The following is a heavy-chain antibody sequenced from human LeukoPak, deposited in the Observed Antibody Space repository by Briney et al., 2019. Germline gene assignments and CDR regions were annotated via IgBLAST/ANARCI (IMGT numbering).Heavy chain of an antibody. J-gene: IGHJ6*03. CDR3: ARLAVGSSWSSSYYYYYMDV. CDR2: IYHSGST. V-gene: IGHV4-4*02. D-gene: IGHD6-13*01. Sequence: SETLSLTCAVSGGSISSSNWWSWVRQPPGKGLEWIGEIYHSGSTNYNPSLKSRVTISVDKSKNQFSLKLSSVTAADTAVYYCARLAVGSSWSSSYYYYYMDVWGKGTTVTVSS. CDR1: GGSISSSNW.